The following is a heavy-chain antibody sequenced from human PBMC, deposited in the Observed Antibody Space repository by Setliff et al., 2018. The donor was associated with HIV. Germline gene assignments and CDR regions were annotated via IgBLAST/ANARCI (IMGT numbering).Heavy chain of an antibody. D-gene: IGHD6-6*01. Sequence: GESLKISCKGSGYSFTSYWVAWVRQMPGEGLEWMGIIYPDDSDTRYSPSFQDQVTISVDKSISTAYLQWSSLKASDTAMYYCARTIASRPKYYYYAMDFWGQGTTVTVSS. CDR3: ARTIASRPKYYYYAMDF. V-gene: IGHV5-51*01. CDR1: GYSFTSYW. CDR2: IYPDDSDT. J-gene: IGHJ6*02.